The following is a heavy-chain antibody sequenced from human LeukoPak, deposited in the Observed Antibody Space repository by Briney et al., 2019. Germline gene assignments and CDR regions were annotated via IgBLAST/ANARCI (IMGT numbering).Heavy chain of an antibody. Sequence: GASVKVSCKASGGTFSSYAISWVRQAPGQGLEWVGGIIPIFGTANYAQKFQERVTITRDMSTSTAYMELSSLRSEDTAVYYCAADGDYDFWSGYYEPHRFDYWGQGTLVTVSS. CDR1: GGTFSSYA. CDR3: AADGDYDFWSGYYEPHRFDY. V-gene: IGHV1-69*05. D-gene: IGHD3-3*01. J-gene: IGHJ4*02. CDR2: IIPIFGTA.